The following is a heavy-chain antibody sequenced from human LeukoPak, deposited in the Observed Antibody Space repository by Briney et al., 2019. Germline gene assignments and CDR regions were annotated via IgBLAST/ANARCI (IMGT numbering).Heavy chain of an antibody. CDR3: ARVGITMVIPFDL. CDR2: IWSDVSNE. D-gene: IGHD3-10*01. J-gene: IGHJ4*02. V-gene: IGHV3-33*01. CDR1: GFTFSRHA. Sequence: PGGSLRLSCAASGFTFSRHAMHWVRQAPGKGLEWVAVIWSDVSNEYYADSVRGRFTISRDDSKNTVYLQMNSLRAEDTAVYYCARVGITMVIPFDLWGQGTLVTVSS.